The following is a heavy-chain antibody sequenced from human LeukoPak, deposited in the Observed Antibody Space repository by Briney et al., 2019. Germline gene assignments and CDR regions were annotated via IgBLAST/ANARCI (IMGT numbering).Heavy chain of an antibody. CDR3: ARGAAAGTGDWFDP. Sequence: ASVKVSCKASGYTFTSYAMHWVRQAPGQRLEWMGWINAGNGNTKYSQKFQDRVTITRDTSASTAYMELSSLRSEDTAVYYCARGAAAGTGDWFDPWGQGTLVTVSS. CDR1: GYTFTSYA. CDR2: INAGNGNT. V-gene: IGHV1-3*01. D-gene: IGHD6-13*01. J-gene: IGHJ5*02.